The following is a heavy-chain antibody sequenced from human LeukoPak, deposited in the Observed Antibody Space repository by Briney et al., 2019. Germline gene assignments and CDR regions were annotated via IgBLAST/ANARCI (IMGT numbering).Heavy chain of an antibody. CDR1: GFTFSSYD. D-gene: IGHD6-13*01. V-gene: IGHV3-13*01. J-gene: IGHJ3*02. CDR3: ARGSSSWYWSDAFDI. CDR2: IGTAGDT. Sequence: QPGGSLRLSCAASGFTFSSYDMHWVRQATGKGLEWVSAIGTAGDTYYPGSVKGRFTISRENAKNSLYLQMNSLRAGDTAVYYCARGSSSWYWSDAFDIRGQGTMVTVSS.